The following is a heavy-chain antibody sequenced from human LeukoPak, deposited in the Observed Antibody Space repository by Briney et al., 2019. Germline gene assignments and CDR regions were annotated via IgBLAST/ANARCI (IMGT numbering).Heavy chain of an antibody. CDR3: ARSAYYYGSGSYSNY. CDR2: IKQDGSEK. J-gene: IGHJ4*02. V-gene: IGHV3-7*01. D-gene: IGHD3-10*01. Sequence: GGSLRLSCAASGFTFSSYWMSWVRQAPGRGLEWVANIKQDGSEKYYVDSVKGRFTISRDNAKNSLYLQMNSLRAEDTAVYCCARSAYYYGSGSYSNYWGQGTLVTVSS. CDR1: GFTFSSYW.